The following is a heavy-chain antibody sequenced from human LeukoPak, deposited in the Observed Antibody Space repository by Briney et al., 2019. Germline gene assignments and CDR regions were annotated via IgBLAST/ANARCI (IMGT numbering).Heavy chain of an antibody. D-gene: IGHD3-10*01. CDR1: GYTFTSYD. Sequence: GASVKVSCKASGYTFTSYDINWVRQATGQGLEWMGWMNPNSGNTGYAQKFQGRATMTRNTSISTAYMELSSLRSEDTAVYYCTRGRGIPKRIPFDPWGQGTLVTVSS. CDR3: TRGRGIPKRIPFDP. V-gene: IGHV1-8*01. CDR2: MNPNSGNT. J-gene: IGHJ5*02.